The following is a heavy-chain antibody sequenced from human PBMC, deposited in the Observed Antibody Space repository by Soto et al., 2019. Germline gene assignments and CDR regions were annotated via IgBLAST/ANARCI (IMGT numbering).Heavy chain of an antibody. CDR1: GGSISSGGYY. Sequence: SETLSLTCTFSGGSISSGGYYWSWIRQHPGKGLEWIGYIYYSGSTYYNPSLKSRVTISVDTSKNQFSLKLSSVTAADTAVYYCARELRGELGYYDFWSGYQPRGSDYYGMDVWGQGTTVTVSS. D-gene: IGHD3-3*01. V-gene: IGHV4-31*03. CDR2: IYYSGST. J-gene: IGHJ6*02. CDR3: ARELRGELGYYDFWSGYQPRGSDYYGMDV.